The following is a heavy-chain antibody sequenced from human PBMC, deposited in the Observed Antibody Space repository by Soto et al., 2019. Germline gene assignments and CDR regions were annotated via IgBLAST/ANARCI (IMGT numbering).Heavy chain of an antibody. CDR1: GDSVSSNSAA. V-gene: IGHV6-1*01. CDR2: TYYRSKWYN. J-gene: IGHJ4*02. CDR3: ARVGSSYDFWSGGVFDY. Sequence: HTLSLTFAISGDSVSSNSAAWNWIRQSPSRGLEWLGRTYYRSKWYNDYAVSVKGRITINPDTSKNQFSLQLNSVTPEDTAVYYCARVGSSYDFWSGGVFDYWGQGTLVTGSS. D-gene: IGHD3-3*01.